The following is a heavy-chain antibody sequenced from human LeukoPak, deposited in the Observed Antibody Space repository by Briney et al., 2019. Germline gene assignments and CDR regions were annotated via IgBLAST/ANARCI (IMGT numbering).Heavy chain of an antibody. J-gene: IGHJ6*03. CDR1: GFTFSDYY. Sequence: PGGSLRLSCAASGFTFSDYYMSWIRQAPGKGLEWVSYISSSGSTIYYADSVKGRFTISRGNAKNSLYLQMNSLRAEDTAVYYCAKRGGYDFWSGYHYYYYYMDVWGKGTTVTVSS. CDR3: AKRGGYDFWSGYHYYYYYMDV. V-gene: IGHV3-11*01. D-gene: IGHD3-3*01. CDR2: ISSSGSTI.